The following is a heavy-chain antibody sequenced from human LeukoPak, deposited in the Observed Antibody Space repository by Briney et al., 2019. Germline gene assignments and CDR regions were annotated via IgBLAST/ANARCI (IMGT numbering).Heavy chain of an antibody. CDR3: ARDSYRYVYYYYGMDV. CDR2: MNIDGSEK. D-gene: IGHD3-16*02. V-gene: IGHV3-7*01. Sequence: GGSLRLSCAASGFTFSNYWMGWVRQAPGKRLEWVANMNIDGSEKYYADSVKGRFTISRDNSKNTLYLQMNSLRAEDTAVYYCARDSYRYVYYYYGMDVWGQGTTVTVSS. J-gene: IGHJ6*02. CDR1: GFTFSNYW.